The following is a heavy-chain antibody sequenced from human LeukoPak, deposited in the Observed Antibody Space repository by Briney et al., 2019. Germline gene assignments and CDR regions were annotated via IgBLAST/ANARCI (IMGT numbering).Heavy chain of an antibody. CDR3: ARDPAAAGTSYWYFDL. J-gene: IGHJ2*01. CDR1: GFTVSSNY. D-gene: IGHD6-13*01. Sequence: GGSLRLSCAASGFTVSSNYMSWVRQAPGKGLEWVSVIYSGGSTYYADSVKGRFTISRDNSKNTLYLQMNSLRVEDTAVYYCARDPAAAGTSYWYFDLWGRGTLVTVSS. CDR2: IYSGGST. V-gene: IGHV3-66*01.